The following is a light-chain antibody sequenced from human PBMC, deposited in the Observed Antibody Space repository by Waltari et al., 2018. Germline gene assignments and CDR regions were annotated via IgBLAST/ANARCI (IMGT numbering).Light chain of an antibody. Sequence: QSALTQPASVSGSPGQSITISCSGTSSDVGGYNYVSWYQQPPNKAPKVIIFDVTNRPSGVSNRFSGSKSGNTATLTISGLQTEDEADYFCASYTSSSTWVFGGGTKVTVL. CDR2: DVT. J-gene: IGLJ3*02. CDR3: ASYTSSSTWV. CDR1: SSDVGGYNY. V-gene: IGLV2-14*03.